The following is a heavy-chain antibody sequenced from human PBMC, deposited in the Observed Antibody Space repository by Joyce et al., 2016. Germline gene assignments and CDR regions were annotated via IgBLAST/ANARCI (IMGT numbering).Heavy chain of an antibody. CDR3: VTGLCIGTACHWDDAFDV. J-gene: IGHJ3*01. Sequence: EVQLVESGGGLVKPGGSLRLSCAASGFSFRNAWVTWVRQARGKGLAWVGRVKSKSQCGTTDYAAPVKGRFTISRDDSRDTAYLQMNSLKSEDTGVYFCVTGLCIGTACHWDDAFDVWGQGTMVTVSS. V-gene: IGHV3-15*01. D-gene: IGHD2-2*01. CDR2: VKSKSQCGTT. CDR1: GFSFRNAW.